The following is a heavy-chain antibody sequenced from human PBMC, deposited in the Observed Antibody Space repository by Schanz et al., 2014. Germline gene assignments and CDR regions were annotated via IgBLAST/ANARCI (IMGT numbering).Heavy chain of an antibody. CDR2: ISNGGGST. CDR3: AKRCSSTSCSHGAFDI. V-gene: IGHV3-NL1*01. J-gene: IGHJ3*02. Sequence: VQLLESGGGVVQPGRYLRLSCAASGFTFSSYGMHWVRQVPGKGLEWVSSISNGGGSTYYADSVKGRFTISRDNSKNTLYLQMNSLRDEDTAMYYCAKRCSSTSCSHGAFDIWGQGTMVTVSS. D-gene: IGHD2-2*01. CDR1: GFTFSSYG.